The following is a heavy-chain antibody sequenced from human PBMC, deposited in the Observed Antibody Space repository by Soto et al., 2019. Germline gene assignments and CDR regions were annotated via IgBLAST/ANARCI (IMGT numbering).Heavy chain of an antibody. V-gene: IGHV3-74*01. CDR1: GFTFSSYW. CDR2: INSDGSST. Sequence: EVQLVESGGGLVQPGGSLRLSCAASGFTFSSYWMHWVRQAPGKGLVWVSRINSDGSSTSYADSVKGRFTISRDNAQNTLYLQMNRRRAEDTAVYYCVRTSLVVAAATREDYWGQGTLVTVSS. J-gene: IGHJ4*02. CDR3: VRTSLVVAAATREDY. D-gene: IGHD2-15*01.